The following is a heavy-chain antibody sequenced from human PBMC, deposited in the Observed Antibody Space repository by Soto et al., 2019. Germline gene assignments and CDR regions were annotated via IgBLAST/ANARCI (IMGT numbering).Heavy chain of an antibody. V-gene: IGHV1-18*01. CDR2: ISAYNGNT. CDR1: GYTFTSYG. D-gene: IGHD3-22*01. Sequence: ASVKVSCKASGYTFTSYGISWVRQAPGQGLEWMGWISAYNGNTNYAQKLQGRVTMTTDTSTSTAYMELRSLRSDDTAVYYCARGREYYDSSGYPMWYWGQGTLVTVS. CDR3: ARGREYYDSSGYPMWY. J-gene: IGHJ4*02.